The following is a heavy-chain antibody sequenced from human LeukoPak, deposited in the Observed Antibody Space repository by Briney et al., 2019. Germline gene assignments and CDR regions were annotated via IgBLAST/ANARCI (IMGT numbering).Heavy chain of an antibody. D-gene: IGHD3-3*01. V-gene: IGHV3-11*06. Sequence: GGSLRLSCAASGFTFSDYYMSWIRQAPGKGLEWLSYINPTSGYTPYADSVRGRFTISRDNAKNSLYLQMNSLRAEDTAVYYCARHSRRGEGLFYWFDPWGQGTLVTVSS. CDR1: GFTFSDYY. J-gene: IGHJ5*02. CDR2: INPTSGYT. CDR3: ARHSRRGEGLFYWFDP.